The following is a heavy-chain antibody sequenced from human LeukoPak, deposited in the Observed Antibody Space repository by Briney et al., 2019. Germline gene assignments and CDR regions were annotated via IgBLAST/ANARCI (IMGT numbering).Heavy chain of an antibody. CDR2: ISGSGGST. D-gene: IGHD3-10*01. CDR3: AKALWFGELRPNYFDY. CDR1: GFTFSSYA. J-gene: IGHJ4*02. V-gene: IGHV3-23*01. Sequence: RGGSLRLSCAASGFTFSSYAMSWVRQAPGKGLEWVSAISGSGGSTYYADSVKGRFTISRDNSKNTLYLQMNSLRAEDTAVYYCAKALWFGELRPNYFDYWGQGTLVTVSS.